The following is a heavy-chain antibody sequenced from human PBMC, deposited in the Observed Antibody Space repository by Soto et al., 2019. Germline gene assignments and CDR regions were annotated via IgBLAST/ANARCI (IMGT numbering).Heavy chain of an antibody. CDR1: VGTFSRYA. CDR3: ARAIGGPTTTGWLDP. CDR2: IIPIFGTA. D-gene: IGHD1-26*01. V-gene: IGHV1-69*01. Sequence: QVQLVQSGAEVKKPGSSVKVSCKASVGTFSRYAISWVRQAPGQGLEWLGGIIPIFGTANYAQKFQGRVTITADESTSTADMELSSLRFEETAVYYCARAIGGPTTTGWLDPWGPGTLVTVSS. J-gene: IGHJ5*02.